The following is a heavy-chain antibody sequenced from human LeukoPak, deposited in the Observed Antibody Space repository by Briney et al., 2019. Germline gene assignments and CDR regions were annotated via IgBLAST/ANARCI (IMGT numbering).Heavy chain of an antibody. V-gene: IGHV4-4*02. J-gene: IGHJ4*02. Sequence: SETLSLTCAVSGGSISNDNWWSWVRQPPGKGLEWIGEIYHSGSTNFNPSLKSRVTISVDTSKNQFSLKLSSVTAADTAVYYCARVGYCSGGSCYFTSGYWGQGTLVTVSS. CDR2: IYHSGST. D-gene: IGHD2-15*01. CDR1: GGSISNDNW. CDR3: ARVGYCSGGSCYFTSGY.